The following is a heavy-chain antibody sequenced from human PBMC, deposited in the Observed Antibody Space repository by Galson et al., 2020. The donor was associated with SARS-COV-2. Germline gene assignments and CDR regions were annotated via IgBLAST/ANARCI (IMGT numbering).Heavy chain of an antibody. V-gene: IGHV3-30*04. Sequence: GGSLILSCAGSGFTFSNYDMNWVRQAPGKGLEWVAVISFDGNTQYYADSVRGRFTISRDNSKNTLYVEMNSLRVDDMAVYYCARGLFGDPYGMDVWGQGTTVIVS. CDR3: ARGLFGDPYGMDV. J-gene: IGHJ6*02. CDR1: GFTFSNYD. CDR2: ISFDGNTQ. D-gene: IGHD3-10*02.